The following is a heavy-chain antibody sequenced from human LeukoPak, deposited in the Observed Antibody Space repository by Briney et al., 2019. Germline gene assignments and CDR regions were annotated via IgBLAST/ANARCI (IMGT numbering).Heavy chain of an antibody. CDR3: ANSGLNRFEY. D-gene: IGHD2-15*01. Sequence: GTSVKVSCKASGFTFSNSAIQWVRQARGQRLEWIGWIVVGSGNTNYARKFQDRVTITRDMSTSTAFMELSSLRTEDTAVYYCANSGLNRFEYWGQGALVTVSS. CDR1: GFTFSNSA. J-gene: IGHJ4*02. V-gene: IGHV1-58*02. CDR2: IVVGSGNT.